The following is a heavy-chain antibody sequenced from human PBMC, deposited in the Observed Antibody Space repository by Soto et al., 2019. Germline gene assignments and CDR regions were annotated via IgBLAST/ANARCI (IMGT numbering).Heavy chain of an antibody. V-gene: IGHV3-30-3*01. CDR2: ISYDGSNK. J-gene: IGHJ4*02. CDR3: ARDRPRAAVAGTLDY. CDR1: GFTFSSYA. D-gene: IGHD6-19*01. Sequence: QVQLVESGGGVVQPGRSLRLSCAASGFTFSSYAMHWVRQAPGKGLEWVAVISYDGSNKYYADSVKGRFTISRDNSKNTLYLQMNSLRAEDTAVYYCARDRPRAAVAGTLDYWGQGTLVTVSS.